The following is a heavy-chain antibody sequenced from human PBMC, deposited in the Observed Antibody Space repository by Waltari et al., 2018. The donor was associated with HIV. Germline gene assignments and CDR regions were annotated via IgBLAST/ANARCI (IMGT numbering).Heavy chain of an antibody. CDR2: IYAGDSDI. Sequence: VQLVQSGPEMKKPGESLKISCKAFGYSFVNYCIGWVRQKPGKGLEWVGVIYAGDSDIKYSPSFQGQVAISVDKSVSTAYLQWRSLKASDTAVYYCARSIHYDDKGYFLKDAFHIWGQGTTVTVSS. V-gene: IGHV5-51*03. J-gene: IGHJ3*02. CDR3: ARSIHYDDKGYFLKDAFHI. D-gene: IGHD3-16*01. CDR1: GYSFVNYC.